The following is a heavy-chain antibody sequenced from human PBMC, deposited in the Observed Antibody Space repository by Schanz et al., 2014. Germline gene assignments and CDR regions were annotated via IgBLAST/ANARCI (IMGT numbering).Heavy chain of an antibody. Sequence: EVQLAESGGGLVQPGGSLRLSCAASGFTFSSYAMSWVRQARGKGLEWVSAMNESHSTIYYADSVRGRFTISRDNAENTLFLQMNSLRVEDTAVYYCARPPHDSSGYYPFDYWGQGTLVTVSS. J-gene: IGHJ4*02. D-gene: IGHD3-22*01. CDR3: ARPPHDSSGYYPFDY. V-gene: IGHV3-23*04. CDR2: MNESHSTI. CDR1: GFTFSSYA.